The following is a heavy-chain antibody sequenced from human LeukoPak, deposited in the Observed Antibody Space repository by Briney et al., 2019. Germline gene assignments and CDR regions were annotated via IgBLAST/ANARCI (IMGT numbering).Heavy chain of an antibody. J-gene: IGHJ4*02. V-gene: IGHV3-7*03. CDR2: IKQDGSEK. CDR1: GFTFSSYW. D-gene: IGHD5-24*01. Sequence: PGGSLRLSCAASGFTFSSYWMSWVRQAPGKGLEWVANIKQDGSEKYYVDSVKGRFTISRDNAKNSLYLQMNSLRAEDTAVYYCARDRAPRDGYNYYFDYWGQGTLVTVSS. CDR3: ARDRAPRDGYNYYFDY.